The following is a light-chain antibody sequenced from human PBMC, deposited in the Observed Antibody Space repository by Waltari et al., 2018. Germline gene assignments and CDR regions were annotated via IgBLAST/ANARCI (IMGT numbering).Light chain of an antibody. CDR2: EVS. J-gene: IGLJ1*01. V-gene: IGLV2-8*01. CDR3: ASYAGNNNFV. CDR1: RSHIGAYNY. Sequence: QSALTQPPSASGSPGQSVSISCTGTRSHIGAYNYVSWYQKHPGKAPKLMISEVSKRPSGVPDRFSGSKSGNTASLTVSGLQAEDEADYYCASYAGNNNFVFGSGTKVTVL.